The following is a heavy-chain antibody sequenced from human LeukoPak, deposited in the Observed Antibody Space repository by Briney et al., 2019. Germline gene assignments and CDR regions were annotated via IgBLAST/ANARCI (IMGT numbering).Heavy chain of an antibody. Sequence: GGSLRLSCAASGFTFSHYAMHWVRQAPGQGLEWVAVISYDGSNKYYADSVKGRFTISGDTSKNTLYLQMNSLRAEDTAVYYCARDRCSSTSCYTHYFDYWGQGTLVTVSS. CDR1: GFTFSHYA. V-gene: IGHV3-30-3*01. CDR3: ARDRCSSTSCYTHYFDY. D-gene: IGHD2-2*02. CDR2: ISYDGSNK. J-gene: IGHJ4*02.